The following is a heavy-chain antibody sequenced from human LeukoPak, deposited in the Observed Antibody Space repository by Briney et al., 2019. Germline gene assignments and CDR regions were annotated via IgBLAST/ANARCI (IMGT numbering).Heavy chain of an antibody. J-gene: IGHJ3*02. CDR3: ARDGYKQQLVFFDI. V-gene: IGHV1-2*02. CDR2: INPNSGGT. CDR1: GYTFTGYY. Sequence: ASVKVSCKASGYTFTGYYMHWVRQAPGQGLEWMGWINPNSGGTNYAQKFQGRVTMTRDTSISTAYMELSRLRSDDTAVYYCARDGYKQQLVFFDIWGQGTMVTVSS. D-gene: IGHD6-13*01.